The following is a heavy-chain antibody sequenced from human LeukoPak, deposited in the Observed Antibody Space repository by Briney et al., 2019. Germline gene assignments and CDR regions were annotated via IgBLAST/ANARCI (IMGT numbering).Heavy chain of an antibody. CDR2: IYYSGST. V-gene: IGHV4-39*01. Sequence: SETLSLTCTVSGGSISSSSYYWGWIRQPPGKGLEWIGSIYYSGSTYYNPSLKSRVTISVDTSKNQFSLKLSSVTAADTAVYYCARQRCSSTSCYFNSLDAFDIWGQGTMVTVSS. D-gene: IGHD2-2*01. CDR3: ARQRCSSTSCYFNSLDAFDI. J-gene: IGHJ3*02. CDR1: GGSISSSSYY.